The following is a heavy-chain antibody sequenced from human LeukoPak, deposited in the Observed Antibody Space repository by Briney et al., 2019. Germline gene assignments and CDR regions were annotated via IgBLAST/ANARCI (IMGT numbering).Heavy chain of an antibody. D-gene: IGHD3-16*01. CDR3: ARDMIILQS. J-gene: IGHJ5*02. V-gene: IGHV3-7*01. CDR2: IKQDGSEK. Sequence: GGSLRLSCAASGFIFSSYVMSWVRQAPGKGLEWVANIKQDGSEKYYVDSVKGRFTISRDNAKKSLYLQMNSLRAEDTAVYFCARDMIILQSWGQGTLVTVSS. CDR1: GFIFSSYV.